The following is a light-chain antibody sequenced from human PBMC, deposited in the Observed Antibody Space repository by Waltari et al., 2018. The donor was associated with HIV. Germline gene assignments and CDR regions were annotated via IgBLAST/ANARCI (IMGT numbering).Light chain of an antibody. CDR2: GAS. V-gene: IGKV3-15*01. J-gene: IGKJ2*01. Sequence: VMTQSPATLSVSPGERVTISCRAIQTVSAKLAWYQQKPGQAPRLLIYGASTRAPGLPARFSGSGSGTEFTLTISNLQSEDSAVYYCQQYNNWPPNTFGQGTKLEIK. CDR1: QTVSAK. CDR3: QQYNNWPPNT.